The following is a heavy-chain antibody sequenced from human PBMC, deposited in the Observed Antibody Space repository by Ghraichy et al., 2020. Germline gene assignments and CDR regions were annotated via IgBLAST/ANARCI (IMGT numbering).Heavy chain of an antibody. CDR2: IYYSGST. D-gene: IGHD3-10*01. CDR1: GGSISSSSYY. CDR3: ARLPHEDFYSGSYGPYFDY. J-gene: IGHJ4*02. V-gene: IGHV4-39*01. Sequence: SETLSLTCTVSGGSISSSSYYWGWIRQPPGKGLEWIGSIYYSGSTYYNPSLKSRVTISVDTSKNQFSLKLSSVTAADTAVYYCARLPHEDFYSGSYGPYFDYWGQGTLVTVSS.